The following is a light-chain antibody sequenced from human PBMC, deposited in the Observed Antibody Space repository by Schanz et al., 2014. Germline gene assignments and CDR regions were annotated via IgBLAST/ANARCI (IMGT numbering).Light chain of an antibody. CDR2: AAS. CDR3: QQYYSYPPWT. Sequence: AIRITQSPSSLSASTGDRVTITCRASQGISGYLAWYQQKPGKAPKLLIYAASTLQSGVPSRFSGSRSGTDFTLTISYLQSEDFATYYCQQYYSYPPWTFGQGTKVEIK. J-gene: IGKJ1*01. V-gene: IGKV1-8*01. CDR1: QGISGY.